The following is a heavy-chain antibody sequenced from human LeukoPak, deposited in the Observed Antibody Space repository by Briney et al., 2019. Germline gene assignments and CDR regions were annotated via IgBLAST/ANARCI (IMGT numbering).Heavy chain of an antibody. V-gene: IGHV3-15*01. Sequence: PGGSLRLSCAASGFTFSSYGMHWVRQAPGKGLEWVGRIKSKTDGGTTDYAAPVKGRFTISRDDSKNTLYLQMNSLKTEDTAVYYCTTPRSYTADYWGQGTLVTVSS. D-gene: IGHD2-21*02. CDR3: TTPRSYTADY. CDR2: IKSKTDGGTT. J-gene: IGHJ4*02. CDR1: GFTFSSYG.